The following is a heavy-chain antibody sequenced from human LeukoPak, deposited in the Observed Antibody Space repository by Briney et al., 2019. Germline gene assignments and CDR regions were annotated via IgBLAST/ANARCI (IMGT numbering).Heavy chain of an antibody. CDR2: IKQDGSEK. J-gene: IGHJ4*02. D-gene: IGHD1-26*01. CDR1: GFTFINYW. V-gene: IGHV3-7*01. Sequence: GGSLRLSCAASGFTFINYWMTWVRQAPGKGLEWVANIKQDGSEKYYVDSVEGRFTISRDNAKNSLYLQMNSLRAEDTALYFCARGFSGSYRTPIGYWGQGTLVTFSS. CDR3: ARGFSGSYRTPIGY.